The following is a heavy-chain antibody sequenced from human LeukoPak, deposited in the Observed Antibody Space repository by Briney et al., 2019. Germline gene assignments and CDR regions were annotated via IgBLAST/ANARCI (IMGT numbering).Heavy chain of an antibody. J-gene: IGHJ6*03. Sequence: PSETLSLTCTVSGGSVHSYDHYWAWNRQPPGKELEWMGTIYSSGTTSYNPSLKSRVTISVDTSSNHFYLNLISVTAADTALYYCTRQPHSYGPDYYYYYMDLWGTGTTVTVSS. V-gene: IGHV4-39*01. D-gene: IGHD5-18*01. CDR3: TRQPHSYGPDYYYYYMDL. CDR1: GGSVHSYDHY. CDR2: IYSSGTT.